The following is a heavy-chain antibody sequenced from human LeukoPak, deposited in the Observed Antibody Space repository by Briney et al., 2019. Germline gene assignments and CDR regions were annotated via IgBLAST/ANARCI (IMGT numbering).Heavy chain of an antibody. CDR2: ISWNGGSI. J-gene: IGHJ1*01. D-gene: IGHD3-10*01. CDR1: GFTFDDYA. V-gene: IGHV3-9*01. Sequence: PGGSLRLSCAASGFTFDDYAMHWVRQAPGKGLEWVSGISWNGGSIGYADSVKGRFTISRDNAKNSLYLQMNSLRAEDTALYYCAKASGSYYVEHWGQGTLVTVSS. CDR3: AKASGSYYVEH.